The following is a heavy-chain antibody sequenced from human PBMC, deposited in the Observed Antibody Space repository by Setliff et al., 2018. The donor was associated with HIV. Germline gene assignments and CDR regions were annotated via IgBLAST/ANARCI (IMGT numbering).Heavy chain of an antibody. CDR1: GYTFTSYG. V-gene: IGHV1-18*01. CDR3: ARDTPVGALDI. J-gene: IGHJ3*02. Sequence: GASVKVSCKASGYTFTSYGISWVRQAPGQGREWMGWISAYTGNTNYAQKLQGRVTMTTDTSTSTAYRELRSLRSDDTAVYYCARDTPVGALDIWGQGTTVTVSS. CDR2: ISAYTGNT.